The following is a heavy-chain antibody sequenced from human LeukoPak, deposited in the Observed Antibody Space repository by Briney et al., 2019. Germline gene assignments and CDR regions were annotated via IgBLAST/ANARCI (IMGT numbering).Heavy chain of an antibody. CDR1: GFTFSDYY. CDR2: ISSGGSTI. CDR3: ARRAAAGRCFNH. J-gene: IGHJ4*02. Sequence: PGGSLRLSCAVSGFTFSDYYMSWIRQAPGKGLEWVSYISSGGSTISYADSVKGRFTISRDNAKNSLYLQMNSLRAEDTAVYYCARRAAAGRCFNHWGQGTLVTVSS. D-gene: IGHD6-13*01. V-gene: IGHV3-11*01.